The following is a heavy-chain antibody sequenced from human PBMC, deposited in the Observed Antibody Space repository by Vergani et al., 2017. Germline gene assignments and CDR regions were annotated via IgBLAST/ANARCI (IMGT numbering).Heavy chain of an antibody. Sequence: QITLKESGPALVKPTQTLTLTCTFSGFSLSTSEVGVAWIRQPPGKALEWLARIDWADDKYYSTSLKTRLTISKDTSKNHVVLTMTNMDPVDTATYYCATWDGSIAARPGVGYFDYWGQGTLVTVSS. V-gene: IGHV2-70*04. CDR2: IDWADDK. CDR3: ATWDGSIAARPGVGYFDY. D-gene: IGHD6-6*01. CDR1: GFSLSTSEVG. J-gene: IGHJ4*02.